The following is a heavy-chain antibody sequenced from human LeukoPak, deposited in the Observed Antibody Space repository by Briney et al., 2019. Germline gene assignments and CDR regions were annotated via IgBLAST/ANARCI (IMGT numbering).Heavy chain of an antibody. CDR3: ARGYSGYPDEY. D-gene: IGHD5-12*01. CDR2: IYYSGST. Sequence: SETLSLTCTVSGGSISSYYWSWIRQPPGKGLEWIGYIYYSGSTNNNPSLKSRVTISVDTSKNQFSLKLRSVTAADTAVYYCARGYSGYPDEYWGQGTLGTVSS. V-gene: IGHV4-59*08. CDR1: GGSISSYY. J-gene: IGHJ4*02.